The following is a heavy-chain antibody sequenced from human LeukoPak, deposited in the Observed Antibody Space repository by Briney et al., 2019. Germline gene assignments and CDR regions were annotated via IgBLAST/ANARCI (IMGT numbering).Heavy chain of an antibody. V-gene: IGHV4-4*07. CDR2: IYTSGST. Sequence: SETLSLTCTVSGGSISSYYWSWIRQPAGKGLGWIGRIYTSGSTNYNPSLKSRVTMSVDTSKNQFSLKLSSVTAADTAVYYCARALEAYDILTGYYSNWFDPWGQGTLVTVFS. CDR1: GGSISSYY. J-gene: IGHJ5*02. D-gene: IGHD3-9*01. CDR3: ARALEAYDILTGYYSNWFDP.